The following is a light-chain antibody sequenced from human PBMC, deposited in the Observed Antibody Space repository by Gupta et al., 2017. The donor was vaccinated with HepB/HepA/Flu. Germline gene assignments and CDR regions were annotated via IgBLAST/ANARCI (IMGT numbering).Light chain of an antibody. CDR1: SGHSSYA. J-gene: IGLJ3*02. Sequence: QLELTQSPSASASLGASVKLTCTLSSGHSSYAIAWHQQQPEKGPRYLMKLNSDGSHSKGDGIPDRFSGSSSGAERYLTISSFQSEDEADYYCQTWGTGIRVFGGGTKLTVL. CDR2: LNSDGSH. V-gene: IGLV4-69*01. CDR3: QTWGTGIRV.